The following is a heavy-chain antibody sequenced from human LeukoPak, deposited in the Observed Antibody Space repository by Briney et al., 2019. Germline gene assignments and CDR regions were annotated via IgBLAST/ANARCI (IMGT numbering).Heavy chain of an antibody. CDR3: AELGITMIGGV. CDR2: IKQDGSEK. CDR1: GFTFSSYW. J-gene: IGHJ6*04. V-gene: IGHV3-7*01. D-gene: IGHD3-10*02. Sequence: GGSLRLSCAASGFTFSSYWMNWVRQAPGQGLEWVANIKQDGSEKYYVDSVKGRFTISRDNAKNSLYLQMNSLRAEDTAVYYCAELGITMIGGVWGKGTTVTISS.